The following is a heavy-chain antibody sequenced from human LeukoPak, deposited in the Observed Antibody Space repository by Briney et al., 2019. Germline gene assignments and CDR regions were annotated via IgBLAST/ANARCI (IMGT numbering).Heavy chain of an antibody. D-gene: IGHD1-26*01. CDR3: ARKRASGSYRFDY. J-gene: IGHJ4*02. Sequence: GGSLRLSCAASGFTFSSYRMSWVRQAPGKGLEWAANIKQDGSEKYYVDSVKGRFTISRDNAKNSLYLQMNSLRAEDTAVYYCARKRASGSYRFDYWGQGTLVTVSS. V-gene: IGHV3-7*01. CDR2: IKQDGSEK. CDR1: GFTFSSYR.